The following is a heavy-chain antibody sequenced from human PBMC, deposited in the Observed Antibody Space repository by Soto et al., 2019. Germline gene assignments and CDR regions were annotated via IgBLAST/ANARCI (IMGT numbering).Heavy chain of an antibody. Sequence: QPGGSLRLSCAASGFTFSSYSMNWVRQAPGKGLEWVSYISSSSSTIYYADSVKGRFTISRDNAKNSLYLQMNSLRAEDTAVYYCARDPVRRYDFWSGYYTGHYWGQGTLVTVSS. J-gene: IGHJ4*02. CDR2: ISSSSSTI. CDR1: GFTFSSYS. CDR3: ARDPVRRYDFWSGYYTGHY. V-gene: IGHV3-48*01. D-gene: IGHD3-3*01.